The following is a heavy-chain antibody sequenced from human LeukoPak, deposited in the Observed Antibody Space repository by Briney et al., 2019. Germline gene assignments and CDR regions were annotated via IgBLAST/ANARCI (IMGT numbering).Heavy chain of an antibody. Sequence: ASVKVSCKASGYTFSSHGISWVRQAPGQGLEWMGWISAYNGNTNYAQKLQGRVTMTTDTSTSTAYMELRSLRSDDTAVYYCARVVTYYYYYMDVWGKGTTVTVSS. J-gene: IGHJ6*03. V-gene: IGHV1-18*01. CDR3: ARVVTYYYYYMDV. CDR2: ISAYNGNT. D-gene: IGHD5-18*01. CDR1: GYTFSSHG.